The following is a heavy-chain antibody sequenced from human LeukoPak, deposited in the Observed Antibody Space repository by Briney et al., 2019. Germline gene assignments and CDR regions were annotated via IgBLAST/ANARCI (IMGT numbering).Heavy chain of an antibody. CDR2: ITGSGDAK. CDR3: AKANLWFGDLDSSDY. CDR1: GFTFSSYA. D-gene: IGHD3-10*01. J-gene: IGHJ4*02. Sequence: PGGSLRLSCAASGFTFSSYAMSWVRQAPGKGLEWVSAITGSGDAKYCADSVKGRFTISRDNSKGTLYLQMNSLRAEDTAVYFCAKANLWFGDLDSSDYWGQGTLVTVSS. V-gene: IGHV3-23*01.